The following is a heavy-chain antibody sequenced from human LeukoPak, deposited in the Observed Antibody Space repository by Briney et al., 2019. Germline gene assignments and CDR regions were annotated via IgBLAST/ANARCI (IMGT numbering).Heavy chain of an antibody. Sequence: PSETLSLTCAVSGGSISSGGYSWSWIRQPPGKGLEWIGYIYHSGSTDYNPSLKSRVTISVDTSKNQFSLKLNSVTAADTAVYYCARWYCSSTTCYYLDYWGQGTLVTVSS. CDR2: IYHSGST. CDR1: GGSISSGGYS. D-gene: IGHD2-2*01. CDR3: ARWYCSSTTCYYLDY. V-gene: IGHV4-30-2*02. J-gene: IGHJ4*02.